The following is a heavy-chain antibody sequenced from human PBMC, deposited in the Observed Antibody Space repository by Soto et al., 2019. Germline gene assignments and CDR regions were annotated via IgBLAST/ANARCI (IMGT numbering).Heavy chain of an antibody. CDR1: GFTFSSYA. V-gene: IGHV3-23*01. CDR2: ISGSGGNT. D-gene: IGHD2-15*01. Sequence: GGSLRLSCAASGFTFSSYAMSWVRQAPGKGLEWVSAISGSGGNTYYANSVKGRFTISRDNSRNTLYLQMNSLRADDTAVYYCAKVPRYCSGGSCYGGYFDYWGQGTLVTVSS. J-gene: IGHJ4*02. CDR3: AKVPRYCSGGSCYGGYFDY.